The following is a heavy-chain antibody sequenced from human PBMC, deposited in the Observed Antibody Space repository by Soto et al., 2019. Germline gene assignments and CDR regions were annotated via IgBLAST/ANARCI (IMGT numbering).Heavy chain of an antibody. J-gene: IGHJ6*02. V-gene: IGHV3-7*03. CDR3: ARDGVPVVASSSNFYCGMDV. D-gene: IGHD2-15*01. CDR2: IKEDATEK. Sequence: ASVKVSCAASGFTFTSYWMTWVRQAPGKGLEWVANIKEDATEKYYLDSVKGRFTISRDNAKNSLHLQMSSLRAEDTAAYYCARDGVPVVASSSNFYCGMDVWGQGTTVTVSS. CDR1: GFTFTSYW.